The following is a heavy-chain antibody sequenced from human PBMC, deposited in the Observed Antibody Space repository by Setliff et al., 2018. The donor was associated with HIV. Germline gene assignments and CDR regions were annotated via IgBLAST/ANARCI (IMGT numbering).Heavy chain of an antibody. CDR2: IIPIFGTA. Sequence: ASVMVSCKASGGTFTSYAISWVRQAPGQGLEWMGGIIPIFGTANYAQKFQGRVTITADESTSTAYMELSSLRSEDTAVYYCASSTPYDYYSYLDVWGNGTTVTVSS. CDR1: GGTFTSYA. CDR3: ASSTPYDYYSYLDV. J-gene: IGHJ6*03. V-gene: IGHV1-69*13.